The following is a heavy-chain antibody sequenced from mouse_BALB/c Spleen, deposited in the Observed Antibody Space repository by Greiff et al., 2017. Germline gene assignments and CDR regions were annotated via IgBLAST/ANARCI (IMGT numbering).Heavy chain of an antibody. V-gene: IGHV5-17*02. CDR3: ARSTYDYGDYYAMDY. D-gene: IGHD2-4*01. CDR2: ISSGSSTI. Sequence: EVQRVESGGGLVQPGGSRKLSCAASGFTFSRFGMHWVRQAPEKGLEWVAYISSGSSTIYYADTVKSRFTISRDNPKNTLFLQMTSLRSEDTAMYYCARSTYDYGDYYAMDYWGQGTSVTVSS. J-gene: IGHJ4*01. CDR1: GFTFSRFG.